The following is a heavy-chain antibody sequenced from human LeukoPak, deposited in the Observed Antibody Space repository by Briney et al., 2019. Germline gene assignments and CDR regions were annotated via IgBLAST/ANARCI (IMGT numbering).Heavy chain of an antibody. Sequence: PSETLSLTCAVSGGSISSGGYSWSWIRQPPGKGLEWIGYIYHSGSTYYNPSLKSRVTISVDRSKNQFSLKLSSVTAADTAVYYCARGFEWELSYNWFDPWGQGTLVTVSS. CDR3: ARGFEWELSYNWFDP. CDR2: IYHSGST. J-gene: IGHJ5*02. CDR1: GGSISSGGYS. D-gene: IGHD1-26*01. V-gene: IGHV4-30-2*01.